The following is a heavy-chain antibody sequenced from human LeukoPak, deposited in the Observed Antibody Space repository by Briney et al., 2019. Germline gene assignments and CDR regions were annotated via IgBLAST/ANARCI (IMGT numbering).Heavy chain of an antibody. V-gene: IGHV4-59*08. D-gene: IGHD4-11*01. CDR1: GGSISSYY. CDR2: VYYSGST. CDR3: ARGFDYSNLPDY. Sequence: SETLSLTCTVPGGSISSYYWSWIRQPPGKGLERIGYVYYSGSTNYNPSLKSRVTISVDTSKNQFSLKLSSVTAADTAVYYCARGFDYSNLPDYWGQGTLVTVSS. J-gene: IGHJ4*02.